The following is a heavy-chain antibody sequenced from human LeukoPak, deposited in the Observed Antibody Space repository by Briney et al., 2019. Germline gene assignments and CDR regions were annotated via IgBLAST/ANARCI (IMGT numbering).Heavy chain of an antibody. J-gene: IGHJ5*02. V-gene: IGHV4-59*11. Sequence: SETLSLTCTVSGGSISSHYWSWIRQPPGKGLEWVGYIYYSGSTNYNPSLKSRVTISVDTSKNQFSLKLSSVTAADTAVYYCARETYGPIGRFNWFDPWGQGTLVTVSS. CDR3: ARETYGPIGRFNWFDP. CDR2: IYYSGST. D-gene: IGHD3-10*01. CDR1: GGSISSHY.